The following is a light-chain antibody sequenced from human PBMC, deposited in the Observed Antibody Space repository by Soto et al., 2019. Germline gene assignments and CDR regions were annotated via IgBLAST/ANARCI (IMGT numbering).Light chain of an antibody. CDR3: QRSYRTHR. CDR1: ESIINH. CDR2: AAS. Sequence: DIQMTQSPSSLSASVEDRVIITCRASESIINHVKWYHQNAGKAPKLLIFAASRSHSSVPSRFSGSGSGTDFTLTISRPQPEDFATYYWQRSYRTHRFGPGTKVDI. V-gene: IGKV1-39*01. J-gene: IGKJ3*01.